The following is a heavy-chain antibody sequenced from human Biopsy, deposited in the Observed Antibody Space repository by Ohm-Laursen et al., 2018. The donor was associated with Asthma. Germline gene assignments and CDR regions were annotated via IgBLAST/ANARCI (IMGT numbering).Heavy chain of an antibody. Sequence: SDTLSLTCTVSGDSISSYHWSWIRQPPGKGLEWIGYVFYGGATNYNPSLKSRVTIYLDRSKNQFSLRLTSVTSADTALYYCARFLTRRTGWFDPWGQGTLVTVSS. CDR2: VFYGGAT. V-gene: IGHV4-59*07. D-gene: IGHD1-14*01. CDR3: ARFLTRRTGWFDP. J-gene: IGHJ5*02. CDR1: GDSISSYH.